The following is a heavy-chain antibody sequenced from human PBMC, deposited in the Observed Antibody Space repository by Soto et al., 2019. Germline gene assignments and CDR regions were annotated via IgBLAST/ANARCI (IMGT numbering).Heavy chain of an antibody. J-gene: IGHJ6*04. Sequence: GGSLRLSCAASGFTFSSYSMNWVRQAPGKGLEWVSYISSSSSTIYYADSVKGRFTISRDNAKNSLYLQMNSLRAEDTAVYYCARERGYMETRSSRDVWGKGTTVTVSS. CDR3: ARERGYMETRSSRDV. V-gene: IGHV3-48*01. D-gene: IGHD1-1*01. CDR1: GFTFSSYS. CDR2: ISSSSSTI.